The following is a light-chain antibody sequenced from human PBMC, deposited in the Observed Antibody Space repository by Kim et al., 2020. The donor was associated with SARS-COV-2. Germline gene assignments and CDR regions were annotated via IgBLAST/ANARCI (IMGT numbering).Light chain of an antibody. V-gene: IGLV1-40*01. J-gene: IGLJ3*02. Sequence: QSVLTQPPSVSGAPGQTVTISCTGSSSNIGAGYDVHWYQQLPGTAPKLLIYSNNNRPSGVPDRFSGSKSGTSASLAITGLQAEDEADYYCQSYDSSLRGVFGGGTQLTVL. CDR1: SSNIGAGYD. CDR3: QSYDSSLRGV. CDR2: SNN.